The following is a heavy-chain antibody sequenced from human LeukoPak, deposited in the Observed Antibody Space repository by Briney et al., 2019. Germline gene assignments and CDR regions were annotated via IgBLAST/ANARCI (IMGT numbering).Heavy chain of an antibody. J-gene: IGHJ4*02. CDR2: ISYDGSNK. V-gene: IGHV3-30-3*01. CDR1: GFSFSNYA. Sequence: PGGSLRLSCAASGFSFSNYAMHWVRQAPGKGLEWVAVISYDGSNKYYADSVKGRFTISRDNSKNTLYLQMNSLRGEDTAVYYCARDSYGLDYWGQGTMVTVSS. D-gene: IGHD5-18*01. CDR3: ARDSYGLDY.